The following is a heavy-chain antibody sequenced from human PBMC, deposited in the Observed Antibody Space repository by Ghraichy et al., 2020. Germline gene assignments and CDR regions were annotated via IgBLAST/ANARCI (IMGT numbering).Heavy chain of an antibody. V-gene: IGHV3-30-3*01. CDR3: ARVGTFRVKNDAFDI. Sequence: GGSLRLSCAASGFTFWNSAIHWVRQAPGKGLEWVALMPYVGSNKYYADSVKGRFTISRDNSKNTVYLQMNSLRTEDTGVYFGARVGTFRVKNDAFDIWGQGTMVTVSS. J-gene: IGHJ3*02. D-gene: IGHD3-16*01. CDR1: GFTFWNSA. CDR2: MPYVGSNK.